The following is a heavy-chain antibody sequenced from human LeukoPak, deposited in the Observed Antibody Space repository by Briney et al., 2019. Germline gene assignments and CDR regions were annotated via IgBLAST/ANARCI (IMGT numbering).Heavy chain of an antibody. D-gene: IGHD3-3*01. CDR3: ARETIFGVITHAGYFDY. V-gene: IGHV4-59*12. J-gene: IGHJ4*02. CDR1: GGSITGYY. CDR2: IYYTGST. Sequence: PSETLSLTCTVSGGSITGYYWSCIRQPPGKGLEWIGYIYYTGSTNYNPSLKSRVTISVDTSKNQFSLKLSSVTAADTAVYYCARETIFGVITHAGYFDYWGQGTLVTVSS.